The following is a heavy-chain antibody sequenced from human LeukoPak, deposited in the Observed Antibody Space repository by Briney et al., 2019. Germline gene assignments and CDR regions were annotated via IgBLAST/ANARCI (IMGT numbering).Heavy chain of an antibody. J-gene: IGHJ4*02. D-gene: IGHD3-22*01. CDR3: ARDYYDSSGYYSYYFDY. CDR1: GYSISSGYY. Sequence: SETLSLTCTVSGYSISSGYYWGWIRQPPGKGLEWIGSIYHSGSTYYNPSLKSRVTISVDTSKNQFSLKLSSVTAADTAVYYCARDYYDSSGYYSYYFDYWGQGTLVTVSS. V-gene: IGHV4-38-2*02. CDR2: IYHSGST.